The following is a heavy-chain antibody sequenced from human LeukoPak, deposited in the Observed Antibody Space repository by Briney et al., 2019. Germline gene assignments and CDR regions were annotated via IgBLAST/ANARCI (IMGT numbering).Heavy chain of an antibody. D-gene: IGHD6-19*01. Sequence: SETLSLTCTVSGGSISSYYWSWIRQPPGKGLEWIGHIYYSGSTNYNPSLKSRVTISIDTSKNQFSLRLSSVTAADAAVYYCARAGYSSGYFDYWGQGTLVTVSS. CDR1: GGSISSYY. CDR3: ARAGYSSGYFDY. J-gene: IGHJ4*02. CDR2: IYYSGST. V-gene: IGHV4-59*01.